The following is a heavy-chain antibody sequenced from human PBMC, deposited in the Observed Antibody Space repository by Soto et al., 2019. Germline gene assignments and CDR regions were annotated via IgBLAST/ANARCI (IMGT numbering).Heavy chain of an antibody. CDR1: GFSLTTNGMG. CDR2: IYWDDDN. J-gene: IGHJ6*03. D-gene: IGHD3-10*01. V-gene: IGHV2-5*02. CDR3: AHRRSVRGFTPYLDV. Sequence: QITLKESGPTLVKPTQTLTLTCTFSGFSLTTNGMGVGWIRQPPGKALEWLGIIYWDDDNRYSPSLKTRLTITKHTPETPVVLTLTNMAPVYTATYYCAHRRSVRGFTPYLDVGGNGTTVTVSS.